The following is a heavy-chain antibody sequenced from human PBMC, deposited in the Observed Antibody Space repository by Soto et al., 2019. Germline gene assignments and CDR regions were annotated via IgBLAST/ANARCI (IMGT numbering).Heavy chain of an antibody. CDR2: IYHSGST. J-gene: IGHJ5*02. CDR1: GYSISSGYY. D-gene: IGHD2-15*01. V-gene: IGHV4-38-2*01. Sequence: PSETLSLTCAVSGYSISSGYYWGWIRQPPGKGLEWIGSIYHSGSTYYNPSLKSRVTISVDTSKNQFSLKLSSVTAADTAVYYCARYIVVVGAATGDNLFDPWGQGTLVTVCS. CDR3: ARYIVVVGAATGDNLFDP.